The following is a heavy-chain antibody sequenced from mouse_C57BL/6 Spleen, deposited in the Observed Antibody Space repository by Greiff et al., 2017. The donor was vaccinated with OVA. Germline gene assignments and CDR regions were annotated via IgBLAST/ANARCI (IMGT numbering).Heavy chain of an antibody. D-gene: IGHD2-3*01. J-gene: IGHJ4*01. Sequence: VQLQQSGPELVKPGASVKISCKASGYTFTDYYMNWVKQSHGKSLEWIGDINPNNGGTSYNQKFKGKATLTVDKSSSTASMELRSLTSEDSAVYYCASKGYYDYAMDYWGQGTSVTVAA. CDR3: ASKGYYDYAMDY. V-gene: IGHV1-26*01. CDR1: GYTFTDYY. CDR2: INPNNGGT.